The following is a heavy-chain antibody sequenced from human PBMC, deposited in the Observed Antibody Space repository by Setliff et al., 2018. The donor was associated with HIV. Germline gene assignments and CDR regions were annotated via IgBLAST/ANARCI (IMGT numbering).Heavy chain of an antibody. CDR2: IYYSGST. CDR1: GGSISSSSYY. V-gene: IGHV4-39*07. Sequence: KPSETLSLTCTVSGGSISSSSYYWGWIRQPPGKGLEWIGSIYYSGSTYYNPSLKSRVTISVDTSKNQFSLRLSSVTAADTAVYYCARERYGSEDYWGQGTLVTVSS. D-gene: IGHD2-15*01. J-gene: IGHJ4*02. CDR3: ARERYGSEDY.